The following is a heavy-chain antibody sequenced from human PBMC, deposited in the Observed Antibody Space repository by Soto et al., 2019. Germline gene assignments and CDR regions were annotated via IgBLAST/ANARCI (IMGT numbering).Heavy chain of an antibody. CDR2: INAGNGNT. V-gene: IGHV1-3*01. Sequence: QVQLVQSGAEVKKPGASVKVSCKASGYTFTSYAMHWVRQAPGQRLEWMGWINAGNGNTKYSQKFQGRVTITRDTSASTAHMELSSLRSEDTAVYYCARAFCSGGSCYSHYFDYWGQGTLVTVSS. D-gene: IGHD2-15*01. CDR1: GYTFTSYA. CDR3: ARAFCSGGSCYSHYFDY. J-gene: IGHJ4*02.